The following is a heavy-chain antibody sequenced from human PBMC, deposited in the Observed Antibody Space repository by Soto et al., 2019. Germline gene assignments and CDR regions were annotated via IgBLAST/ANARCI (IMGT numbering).Heavy chain of an antibody. Sequence: GGSLRLSCAASGFTFSSYAMSWVRQAPGKGLEWVSAISGSGGSTYYADSVKGRFTISRDNSKNTLYLQMNSLRAEDTVIYYCAKVFVQTRKGIMITFGGVIAYNYWGQGTLVTVSS. CDR2: ISGSGGST. CDR1: GFTFSSYA. J-gene: IGHJ4*02. D-gene: IGHD3-16*02. V-gene: IGHV3-23*01. CDR3: AKVFVQTRKGIMITFGGVIAYNY.